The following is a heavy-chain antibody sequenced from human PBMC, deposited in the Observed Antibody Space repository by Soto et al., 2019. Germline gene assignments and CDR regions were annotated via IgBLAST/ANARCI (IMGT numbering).Heavy chain of an antibody. CDR2: IKSKTDGGTT. V-gene: IGHV3-15*01. CDR3: TTDSLVLRFLEWAFDP. J-gene: IGHJ5*02. Sequence: EVQLVESGGGLVKPGGSLRLSCAASGFTFSNAWMSWVRQAPGKGLEWVGRIKSKTDGGTTDYAASVKGRFTISRDDSNNTLYLQMNSLKTEDTAVYYCTTDSLVLRFLEWAFDPWGQRTLVTVSS. D-gene: IGHD3-3*01. CDR1: GFTFSNAW.